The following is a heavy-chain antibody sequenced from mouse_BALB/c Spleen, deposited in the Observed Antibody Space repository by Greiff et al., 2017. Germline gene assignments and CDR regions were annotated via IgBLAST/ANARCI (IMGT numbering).Heavy chain of an antibody. CDR2: ISSGGSYT. V-gene: IGHV5-6*02. J-gene: IGHJ3*01. Sequence: DVKLVESGGDLVKPGGSLKLSCAASGFTFSSYGMSWVRQTPDKRLEWVATISSGGSYTYYPDSVKGRFTISRDNAKNTLYLQMSSLKSEDTAMYYCASPYGNYGFAYWGQGTLVTVSA. CDR3: ASPYGNYGFAY. D-gene: IGHD2-1*01. CDR1: GFTFSSYG.